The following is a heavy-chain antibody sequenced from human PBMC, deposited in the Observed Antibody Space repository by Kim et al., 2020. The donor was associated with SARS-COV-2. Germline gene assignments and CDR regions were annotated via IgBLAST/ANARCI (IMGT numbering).Heavy chain of an antibody. CDR2: INHSGST. CDR3: ARPATSTQNWFDP. J-gene: IGHJ5*02. V-gene: IGHV4-34*01. CDR1: GGSFSGYY. Sequence: SETLSLTCAVYGGSFSGYYWSWIRQPPGKGLEWIGEINHSGSTNYNPSLKSRVTISVHTSKNQFSLKLSSVTAADTAVYYCARPATSTQNWFDPWGQVT. D-gene: IGHD2-2*01.